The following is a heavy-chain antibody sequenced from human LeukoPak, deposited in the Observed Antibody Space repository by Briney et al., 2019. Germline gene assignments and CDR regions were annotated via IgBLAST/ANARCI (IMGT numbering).Heavy chain of an antibody. Sequence: GGSLRLSCAASGFTFSSYSMNWVRQAPGKGLEWVSSISSSSSYIYCADSVKGRFTISRDNAKNSLYLQMNSLRAEDTAVYYCARVALPRAFDIWGQGTMVTVSS. V-gene: IGHV3-21*01. J-gene: IGHJ3*02. CDR1: GFTFSSYS. CDR3: ARVALPRAFDI. CDR2: ISSSSSYI.